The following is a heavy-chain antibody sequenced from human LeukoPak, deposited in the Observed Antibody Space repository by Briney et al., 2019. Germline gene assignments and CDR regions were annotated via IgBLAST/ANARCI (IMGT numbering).Heavy chain of an antibody. Sequence: ASVKVSCKASGGTFSSYAISWVRQAPGQGLEWMGRIIPILGIANYAQKFQGRVTITADKSTSTAYMELSSLRSEDTAVYYCARAQSSYNAFDIWGQGTMVTVSS. J-gene: IGHJ3*02. CDR1: GGTFSSYA. CDR3: ARAQSSYNAFDI. CDR2: IIPILGIA. V-gene: IGHV1-69*04. D-gene: IGHD2-2*02.